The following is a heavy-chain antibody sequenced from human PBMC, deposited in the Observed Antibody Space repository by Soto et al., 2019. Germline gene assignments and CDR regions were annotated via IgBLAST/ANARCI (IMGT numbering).Heavy chain of an antibody. CDR3: AADGGALIRTDYYDSSGYYVPLFDY. CDR2: IVVGSGNT. J-gene: IGHJ4*02. CDR1: GFTFTSSA. D-gene: IGHD3-22*01. V-gene: IGHV1-58*01. Sequence: SVKVSCKASGFTFTSSAVQWVRQARGQRLEWIGWIVVGSGNTNYAQKFQERVTITRDMSTSTAYMELSSLRSEDTAVYYCAADGGALIRTDYYDSSGYYVPLFDYWGQGTLVTVSS.